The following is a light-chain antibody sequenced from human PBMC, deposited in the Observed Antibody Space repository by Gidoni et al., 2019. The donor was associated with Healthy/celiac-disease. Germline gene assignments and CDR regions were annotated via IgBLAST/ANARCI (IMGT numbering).Light chain of an antibody. Sequence: DIPMTQSPSSLSASVGDRVTITCQASQDISNYLNWYQQKPGKAPTLLIYDASNLETGVPSRCSGSGSGTDFTFTISSLQPEDIATDYCQQYDNLPRSFGQGTKLEIK. J-gene: IGKJ2*04. CDR1: QDISNY. V-gene: IGKV1-33*01. CDR2: DAS. CDR3: QQYDNLPRS.